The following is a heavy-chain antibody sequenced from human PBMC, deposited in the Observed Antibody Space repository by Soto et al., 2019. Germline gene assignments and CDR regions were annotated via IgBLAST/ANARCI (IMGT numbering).Heavy chain of an antibody. CDR2: ISSSGSTI. V-gene: IGHV3-48*03. Sequence: GGSLRLSCAASGFTFSSYEMNWVRQAPGKGLEWVSYISSSGSTIYYADSVKGRFTISRDNAKNSLYLQMNSLRAEDTAVYYCARGLYCSSTSCYHYYYYYMDVWGKGTTVTVSS. CDR1: GFTFSSYE. D-gene: IGHD2-2*01. J-gene: IGHJ6*03. CDR3: ARGLYCSSTSCYHYYYYYMDV.